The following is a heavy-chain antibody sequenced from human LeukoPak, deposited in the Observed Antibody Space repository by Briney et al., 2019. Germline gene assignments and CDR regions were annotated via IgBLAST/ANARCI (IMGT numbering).Heavy chain of an antibody. J-gene: IGHJ3*02. CDR3: ARDGFRVLTRDAFDI. V-gene: IGHV3-66*01. Sequence: GRSLRLSCAASGFTFSSYGMHWVRQAPGKGLEWVSVIYSGGSTYYADSVKGRFTISRDNSKNTLYLQMNSLRAEDTAVYYCARDGFRVLTRDAFDIWGQGTMVTVSS. D-gene: IGHD1-14*01. CDR1: GFTFSSYG. CDR2: IYSGGST.